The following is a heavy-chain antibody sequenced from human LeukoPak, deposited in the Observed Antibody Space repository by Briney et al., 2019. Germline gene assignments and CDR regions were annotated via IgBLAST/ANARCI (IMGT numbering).Heavy chain of an antibody. CDR2: IYIGGST. CDR3: ARDWGYCSSTSCHVFDY. V-gene: IGHV3-53*01. CDR1: GFTVSSNY. D-gene: IGHD2-2*01. Sequence: GGSLRLSCAASGFTVSSNYMSWVRQVPGKGLEWLSVIYIGGSTYYSDSVQGRFTISRDISKNTLYLQMNSLRAEDTAVYYCARDWGYCSSTSCHVFDYWGQGTLVTVSS. J-gene: IGHJ4*02.